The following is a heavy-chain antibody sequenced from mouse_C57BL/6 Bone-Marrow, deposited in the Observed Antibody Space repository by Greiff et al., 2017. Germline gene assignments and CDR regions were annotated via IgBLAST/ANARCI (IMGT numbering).Heavy chain of an antibody. Sequence: VKLVESGPGLVAPSQSLSITCTVSGFSLTSYGVSWVRQPPGKGLEWLGVIWGGGSTNSPSDLISSLSISKDNSKSQVFLKLNSLQTDETATYYCAKQGRVASYWGQGTTLTVSS. CDR3: AKQGRVASY. CDR2: IWGGGST. CDR1: GFSLTSYG. J-gene: IGHJ2*01. D-gene: IGHD6-1*01. V-gene: IGHV2-3*01.